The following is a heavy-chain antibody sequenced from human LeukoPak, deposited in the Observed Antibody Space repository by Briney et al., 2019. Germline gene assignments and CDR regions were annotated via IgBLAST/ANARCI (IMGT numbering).Heavy chain of an antibody. Sequence: PGGSLRLSCAASGFTFSSYTMHWVRQAPGKGLVWVAVISYHGNNKYYADSVKGRFTISRDNSKNTLYLRMNSLRAEDTAVYYCVRDKGCSGGSCYSASYYYGMDVWGQGTTVTVSS. V-gene: IGHV3-30-3*01. J-gene: IGHJ6*02. CDR2: ISYHGNNK. CDR3: VRDKGCSGGSCYSASYYYGMDV. CDR1: GFTFSSYT. D-gene: IGHD2-15*01.